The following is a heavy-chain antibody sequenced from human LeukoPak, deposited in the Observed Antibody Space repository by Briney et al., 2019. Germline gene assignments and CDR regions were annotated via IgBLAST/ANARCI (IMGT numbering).Heavy chain of an antibody. V-gene: IGHV3-23*01. CDR1: GFTFNSYA. CDR3: AKELYHSVAGIIDY. J-gene: IGHJ4*02. D-gene: IGHD6-19*01. CDR2: MSCSGGST. Sequence: GGSLRLSCAASGFTFNSYAMSWVRQSPGKGLEWVSAMSCSGGSTYYADSVKGRFTISRDTSQNTLYLQMNSLRAEDTAVYYCAKELYHSVAGIIDYGGQGTLVTVSS.